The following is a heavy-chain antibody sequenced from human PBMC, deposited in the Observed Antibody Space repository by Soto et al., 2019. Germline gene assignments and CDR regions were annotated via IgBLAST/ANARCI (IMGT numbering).Heavy chain of an antibody. CDR1: GFVFSDFQ. Sequence: XVSLRLSCAASGFVFSDFQFNWVRQAPGGGLEWLSSITGTSAFTEYAESIEGRFTISRDNPNKLLFLHMDNLRPEDTAVYYCARDNLAFQGAFDLWGQGTLVTVSS. CDR2: ITGTSAFT. D-gene: IGHD3-16*01. CDR3: ARDNLAFQGAFDL. J-gene: IGHJ4*02. V-gene: IGHV3-11*06.